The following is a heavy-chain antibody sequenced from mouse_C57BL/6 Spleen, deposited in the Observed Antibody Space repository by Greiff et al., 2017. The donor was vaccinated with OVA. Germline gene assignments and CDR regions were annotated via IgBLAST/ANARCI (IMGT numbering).Heavy chain of an antibody. CDR3: ARSDDYDESWFAY. Sequence: VQLQQSGPELVKPGASVKIPCKASGYTFTDYNMDWVKQSHGKSLEWIGDINPNNGGTIYNQKFKGKATLTVDKSSSTAYMELRSLTSEDTAVYYCARSDDYDESWFAYWGQGTLVTVSA. CDR2: INPNNGGT. CDR1: GYTFTDYN. D-gene: IGHD2-4*01. J-gene: IGHJ3*01. V-gene: IGHV1-18*01.